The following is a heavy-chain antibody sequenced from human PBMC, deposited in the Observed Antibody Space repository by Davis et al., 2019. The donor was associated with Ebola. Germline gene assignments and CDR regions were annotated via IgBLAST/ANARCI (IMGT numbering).Heavy chain of an antibody. CDR2: IGTAGDT. Sequence: GESLKISCAASGFTFSSYDMHWVRQATGKGLEWVSAIGTAGDTYYPGSVKGRFTISRDNAKNSLYLQMNSLRAEDTAVYYCARDPVPDIAAAGNYYYYGMDVWGQGTTVTVSS. J-gene: IGHJ6*02. V-gene: IGHV3-13*01. CDR3: ARDPVPDIAAAGNYYYYGMDV. CDR1: GFTFSSYD. D-gene: IGHD6-13*01.